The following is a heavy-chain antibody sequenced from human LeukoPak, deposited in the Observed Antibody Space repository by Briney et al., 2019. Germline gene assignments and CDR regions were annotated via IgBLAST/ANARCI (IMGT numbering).Heavy chain of an antibody. D-gene: IGHD2-15*01. Sequence: PGGSLRLSCAASGFTFSSYNMNWVRQAPGKGLEWVSGINWNGGSTGYADSVKGRFTISRDNAKNSLYLQMNSLRAEDTALYYCARVSPLYCSGGSCYSGYYYYYYMDVWGKGTTVTVSS. V-gene: IGHV3-20*04. CDR3: ARVSPLYCSGGSCYSGYYYYYYMDV. J-gene: IGHJ6*03. CDR1: GFTFSSYN. CDR2: INWNGGST.